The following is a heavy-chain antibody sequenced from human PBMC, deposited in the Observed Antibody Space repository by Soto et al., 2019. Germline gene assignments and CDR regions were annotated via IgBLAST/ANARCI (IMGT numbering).Heavy chain of an antibody. CDR2: IYSGGST. CDR1: GFTVSSNY. V-gene: IGHV3-53*02. D-gene: IGHD3-3*01. Sequence: EVQLVETGGGLNQPGGSLRLSCAASGFTVSSNYMSWVRQAPGKGLEWVSVIYSGGSTYYADSVKGRFTISRDNSKNTLYLQMNSLRAEDTAVYYCARGITIFGVVTLNDYWGQGTLVTVSS. CDR3: ARGITIFGVVTLNDY. J-gene: IGHJ4*02.